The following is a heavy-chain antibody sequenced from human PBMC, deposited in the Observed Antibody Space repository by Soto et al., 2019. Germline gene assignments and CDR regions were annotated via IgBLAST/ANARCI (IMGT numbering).Heavy chain of an antibody. CDR3: GKASSSNSWSPIDY. V-gene: IGHV3-9*01. CDR2: ISWSTSSI. Sequence: GGSQRLSCVASGFTFDDYAMHWVRQIPGKGLQWVSGISWSTSSIGYGASLRGRFLISRDNANNSLYLQMNDLRPEDTALYYCGKASSSNSWSPIDYWGQGTMVTVSS. J-gene: IGHJ4*02. D-gene: IGHD3-3*01. CDR1: GFTFDDYA.